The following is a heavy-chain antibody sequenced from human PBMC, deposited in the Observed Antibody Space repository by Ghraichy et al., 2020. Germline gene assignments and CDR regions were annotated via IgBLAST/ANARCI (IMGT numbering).Heavy chain of an antibody. CDR1: GFTFTDAW. Sequence: GESLNISCAASGFTFTDAWMSWVRQAPGKGLEWVGRFKSKTDGGTIDYAAPVKDRFTISRDDSKNTLYLQMNSLKSEDTAVYYCTTHYWESVYYFDYWGQGTLVTVSS. CDR3: TTHYWESVYYFDY. D-gene: IGHD3-16*01. V-gene: IGHV3-15*01. J-gene: IGHJ4*02. CDR2: FKSKTDGGTI.